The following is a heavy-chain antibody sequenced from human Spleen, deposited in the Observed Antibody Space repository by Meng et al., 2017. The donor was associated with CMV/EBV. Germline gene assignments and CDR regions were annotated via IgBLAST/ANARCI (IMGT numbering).Heavy chain of an antibody. D-gene: IGHD6-19*01. J-gene: IGHJ4*02. CDR2: INSDGSST. CDR3: AREDQGSGWYGY. Sequence: ELLLVESGGGLVQPGGSLRLPCAASGFTFSSYWMHWVRQAPGKGLVWVSRINSDGSSTSYADSVKGRFTISRDNAKNTLYLQMNSLRAEDTAVYYCAREDQGSGWYGYWGQGTLVTVSS. CDR1: GFTFSSYW. V-gene: IGHV3-74*01.